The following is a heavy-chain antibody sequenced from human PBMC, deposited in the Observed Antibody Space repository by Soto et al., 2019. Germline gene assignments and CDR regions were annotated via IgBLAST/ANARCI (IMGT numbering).Heavy chain of an antibody. J-gene: IGHJ5*02. V-gene: IGHV3-48*02. CDR1: GFTFSTYS. CDR3: ARDNGLAGSFDP. CDR2: ISYTSSTI. D-gene: IGHD2-21*01. Sequence: GGSLRLSCAASGFTFSTYSMNWVRQAPGKGLEWVSYISYTSSTIYYADSVKGRFTISRDNAKNSLFLQMNSLRDEDTAVYYCARDNGLAGSFDPWGQGTLVTVSS.